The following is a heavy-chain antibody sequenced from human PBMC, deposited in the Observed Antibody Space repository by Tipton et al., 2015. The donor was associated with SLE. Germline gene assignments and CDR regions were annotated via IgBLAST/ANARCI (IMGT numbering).Heavy chain of an antibody. CDR2: IFVSGTT. J-gene: IGHJ5*02. CDR1: GDSMRSSMTTYY. D-gene: IGHD1-26*01. V-gene: IGHV4-61*02. Sequence: TLSLTCTVSGDSMRSSMTTYYWSWIRQTAGKGPEWMRRIFVSGTTNYNPALKSRVTLSVDTSRKQFSLKLTSVTAADTAVYYCASHAAEVPGRTHWFDPWGPGRLVTVSS. CDR3: ASHAAEVPGRTHWFDP.